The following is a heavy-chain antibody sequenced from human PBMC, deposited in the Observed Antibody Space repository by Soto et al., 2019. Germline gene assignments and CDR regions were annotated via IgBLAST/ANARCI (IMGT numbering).Heavy chain of an antibody. J-gene: IGHJ4*02. CDR2: MNPNSGNT. CDR1: VYTFTSYD. V-gene: IGHV1-8*01. Sequence: HVQLVQSGAEVKKHGASVKVSCKDSVYTFTSYDINWVRQATGQGLEWMGWMNPNSGNTGYAQKFQGRVTMTRNTSLSTAYMELSSRSSDDTAVYYCAREKSYGYADYWGQGTLVTVSS. D-gene: IGHD5-18*01. CDR3: AREKSYGYADY.